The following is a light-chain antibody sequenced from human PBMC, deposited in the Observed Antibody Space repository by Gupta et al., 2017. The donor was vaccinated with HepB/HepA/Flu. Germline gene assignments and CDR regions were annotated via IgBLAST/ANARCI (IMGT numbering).Light chain of an antibody. V-gene: IGLV2-11*01. J-gene: IGLJ2*01. CDR2: LVS. CDR3: CSYAGNYTLL. CDR1: SSDVGGYNF. Sequence: QSALTQPPSVSGSPGQSVTISCTGTSSDVGGYNFVSWYQEHPDKAPKLMIYLVSKRPSGVPDRFSGSKSGNTASLTISGLQAEDEADYYCCSYAGNYTLLFGGGTKLTVL.